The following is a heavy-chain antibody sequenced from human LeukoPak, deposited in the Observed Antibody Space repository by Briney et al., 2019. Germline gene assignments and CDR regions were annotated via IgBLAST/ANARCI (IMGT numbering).Heavy chain of an antibody. Sequence: PSETLSLTCTVSGDSISRDFYWAWLRRPPGKGLEWIGSVHHSGNTFYDPSLVSRITISADTSKNHFSLKMNSVTAADTAVYFCARASGDYPYPMGVWGQGTTVIVSS. CDR1: GDSISRDFY. J-gene: IGHJ6*02. D-gene: IGHD3-10*01. CDR3: ARASGDYPYPMGV. V-gene: IGHV4-38-2*02. CDR2: VHHSGNT.